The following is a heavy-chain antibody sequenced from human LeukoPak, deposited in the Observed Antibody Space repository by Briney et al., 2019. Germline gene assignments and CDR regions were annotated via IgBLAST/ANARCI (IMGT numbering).Heavy chain of an antibody. J-gene: IGHJ4*02. Sequence: AGGSLRLSCTASGFTFGDYAMSWFRQAPGKGLEWVGFIRSKAYGGTTEYAASVKGRFTISRDDSKSIAYLQMNSLKTEDTAVYYCTRAFGVRGVIIHPIDYWGQGTLVTVSS. CDR3: TRAFGVRGVIIHPIDY. V-gene: IGHV3-49*03. CDR2: IRSKAYGGTT. CDR1: GFTFGDYA. D-gene: IGHD3-10*01.